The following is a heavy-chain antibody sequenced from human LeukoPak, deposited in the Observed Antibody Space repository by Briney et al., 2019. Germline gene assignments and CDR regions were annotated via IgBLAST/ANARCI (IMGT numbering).Heavy chain of an antibody. CDR1: GGSITGYY. D-gene: IGHD7-27*01. V-gene: IGHV4-59*01. Sequence: PSETLSLTRTVSGGSITGYYWSWIRQPPGTGLKGIGYIYFCGSTNYNPSPKSRVTISLDTSKNQFSLKLSSLTAGDTVICYCARSAWGYAFDSWGEETMVTVSS. CDR3: ARSAWGYAFDS. J-gene: IGHJ3*02. CDR2: IYFCGST.